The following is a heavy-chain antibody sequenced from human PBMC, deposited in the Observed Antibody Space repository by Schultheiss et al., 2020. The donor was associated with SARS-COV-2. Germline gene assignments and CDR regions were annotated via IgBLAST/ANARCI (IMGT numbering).Heavy chain of an antibody. CDR1: GGSISSGGYY. CDR2: IYYSGST. J-gene: IGHJ6*02. D-gene: IGHD3-16*02. CDR3: VRWETGLRLGELSLFLYYYYGMDV. Sequence: SETLSLTCTVSGGSISSGGYYWSWIRQHPGKGLEWIGYIYYSGSTYYNPSLKSRVTISVDTSKNQFSLKLSSVTAADTAVYYCVRWETGLRLGELSLFLYYYYGMDVWGQGTTVTVSS. V-gene: IGHV4-31*03.